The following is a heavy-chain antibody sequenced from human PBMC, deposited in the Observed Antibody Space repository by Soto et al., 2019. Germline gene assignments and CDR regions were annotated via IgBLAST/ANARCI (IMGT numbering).Heavy chain of an antibody. V-gene: IGHV3-48*02. Sequence: EVQLVESGGGLVQPGGSLRLSCAASGFSFSSYSLTWVRQAPGKGRECVSYISSTSKNTIYYADSVKGRFTISRDNAQNSLYLQMNSLRDEDTAVYYCARGYASGIYYDWGQGTLVTVSS. CDR1: GFSFSSYS. D-gene: IGHD3-10*01. CDR3: ARGYASGIYYD. J-gene: IGHJ4*02. CDR2: ISSTSKNTI.